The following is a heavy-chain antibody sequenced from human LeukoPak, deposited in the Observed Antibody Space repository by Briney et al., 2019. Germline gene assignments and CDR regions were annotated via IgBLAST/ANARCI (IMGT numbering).Heavy chain of an antibody. CDR2: IIPIFGTA. V-gene: IGHV1-69*05. D-gene: IGHD3-3*01. CDR3: AREGYDFWSGRGWFDP. CDR1: GGTFSSYA. Sequence: SVKVSCKASGGTFSSYAISWVRQAPGQGLEWMGRIIPIFGTANYAQKFQGRVTITTDESTSTAYMELSSLRSEDTAVYYCAREGYDFWSGRGWFDPWGQGTLVTVSS. J-gene: IGHJ5*02.